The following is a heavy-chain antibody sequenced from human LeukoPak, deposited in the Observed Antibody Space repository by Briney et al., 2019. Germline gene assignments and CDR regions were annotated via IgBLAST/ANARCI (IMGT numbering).Heavy chain of an antibody. V-gene: IGHV6-1*01. D-gene: IGHD1-26*01. CDR2: TYYRSKWYN. CDR3: ASGGSYLDAFDI. J-gene: IGHJ3*02. Sequence: SQTLSLTCAISVDSVSSNSAAWNWIRQSPSRGLEWLGRTYYRSKWYNDYAVSVKSRITINPDTSKNQFSLQLNSASPEDTAGYYCASGGSYLDAFDIWGQGTMVTVSS. CDR1: VDSVSSNSAA.